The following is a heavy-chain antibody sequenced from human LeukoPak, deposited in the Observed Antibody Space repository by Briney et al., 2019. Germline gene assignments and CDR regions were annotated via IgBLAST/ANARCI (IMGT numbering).Heavy chain of an antibody. CDR3: ARERRFRWAAAGTYYFDY. V-gene: IGHV1-69*13. CDR2: IIPIFGTA. D-gene: IGHD6-13*01. J-gene: IGHJ4*02. Sequence: GASVKVSCKASGGTFSSYAISWVRQAPGQGLEWMGGIIPIFGTANYAQKFQGRVTITADESTSTAYMELSSLRSEDTAVYYCARERRFRWAAAGTYYFDYWGQGTLVTVSS. CDR1: GGTFSSYA.